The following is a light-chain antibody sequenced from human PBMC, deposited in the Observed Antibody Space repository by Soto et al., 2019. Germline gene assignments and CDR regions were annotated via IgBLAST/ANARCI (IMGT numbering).Light chain of an antibody. CDR2: DAS. J-gene: IGKJ1*01. CDR3: QQYNSYSWT. Sequence: DIQMTQYPSTLSSSAGDRVTITCRASQSISSWLAWYQQKPGKAPKLLIYDASSLESGVPSRFSGSGSGTEFTLTISSLQPDDFATYYCQQYNSYSWTFGQGTKVDIK. V-gene: IGKV1-5*01. CDR1: QSISSW.